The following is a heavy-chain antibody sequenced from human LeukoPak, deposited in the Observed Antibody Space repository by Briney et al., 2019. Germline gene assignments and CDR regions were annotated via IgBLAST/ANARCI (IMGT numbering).Heavy chain of an antibody. Sequence: PGRSLRLSRAASGFTFSSYGMHWVRQAPGKGLEWVAVIWYDGSNKYYADSVKGRFTISRDNSKNTLYLQMNSLRAEDTAVYYCAKSREAFDIWGQGTMVTVSS. CDR1: GFTFSSYG. V-gene: IGHV3-33*06. D-gene: IGHD1-26*01. J-gene: IGHJ3*02. CDR2: IWYDGSNK. CDR3: AKSREAFDI.